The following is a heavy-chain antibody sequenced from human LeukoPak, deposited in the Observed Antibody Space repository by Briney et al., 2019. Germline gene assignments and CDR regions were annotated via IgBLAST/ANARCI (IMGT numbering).Heavy chain of an antibody. CDR3: ARNYYGSGSYTYYYYYLDV. J-gene: IGHJ6*03. V-gene: IGHV1-18*01. CDR1: GYTFTSYG. Sequence: ASVKVSCKASGYTFTSYGISWVRQAPGQGLEWMGWISAYNGNTNYAQKLQGRVTMTTDTSTSTAYMELSSLRSEDTAVYYCARNYYGSGSYTYYYYYLDVWGKGTTVTVSS. D-gene: IGHD3-10*01. CDR2: ISAYNGNT.